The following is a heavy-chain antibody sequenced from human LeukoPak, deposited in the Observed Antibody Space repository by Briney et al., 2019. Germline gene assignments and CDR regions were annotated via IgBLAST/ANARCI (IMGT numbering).Heavy chain of an antibody. CDR3: ARGRQEISMILVVMTGVSYYLDV. CDR2: INPSGST. CDR1: GFTFSSYA. V-gene: IGHV4-34*01. Sequence: GSLRLSCAASGFTFSSYAMSWIRQSPGKGLEWIGEINPSGSTYYNPSLKSRLTISRDTSKNQFSLRLSSVTAADTAVYYCARGRQEISMILVVMTGVSYYLDVWGIGTTVTVS. D-gene: IGHD3-22*01. J-gene: IGHJ6*03.